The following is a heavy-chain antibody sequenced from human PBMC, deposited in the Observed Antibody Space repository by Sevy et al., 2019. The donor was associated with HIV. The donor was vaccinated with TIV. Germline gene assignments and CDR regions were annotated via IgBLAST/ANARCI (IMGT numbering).Heavy chain of an antibody. D-gene: IGHD3-9*01. CDR3: AKDFTGYYGMDV. V-gene: IGHV3-30*18. CDR2: ISYPGRDK. CDR1: GISFATSG. J-gene: IGHJ6*02. Sequence: GGSLRLSCVVSGISFATSGMHWVRQAPGKGLEWVAVISYPGRDKFYAESVKGRSTISRDNSKNMLYLQMNSLRAEDTAVYYCAKDFTGYYGMDVWGQGTMVTVSS.